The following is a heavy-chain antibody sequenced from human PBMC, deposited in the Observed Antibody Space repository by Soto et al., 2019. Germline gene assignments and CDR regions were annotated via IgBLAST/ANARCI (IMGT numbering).Heavy chain of an antibody. CDR1: GLSVTANY. CDR2: IYRGGGT. CDR3: ARRDEGETFDI. Sequence: EVQLVESGGGLIQPGGSLRLICAASGLSVTANYMTWVRQAPGKGLEWLSIIYRGGGTYYADSLKGRAIISRDGSRNRVFLQMNRLTAEDAGVYYCARRDEGETFDIWGRGTAVNVSS. J-gene: IGHJ3*02. V-gene: IGHV3-53*01.